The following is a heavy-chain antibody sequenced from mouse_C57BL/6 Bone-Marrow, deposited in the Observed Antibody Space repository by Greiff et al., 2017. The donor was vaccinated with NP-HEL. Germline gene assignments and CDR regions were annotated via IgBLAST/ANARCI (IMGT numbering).Heavy chain of an antibody. Sequence: VQLQQPGAELVKPGASVKVSCKASGYTFTSYWMHWVKQRPGQGLEWIGRIHPSDSDTNYNQKFKGKATLTVDKSSSTAYMQLSSLTSEDSAVYYCAIRVRLKRRYAMDYWGQGTSVTVSS. CDR3: AIRVRLKRRYAMDY. CDR2: IHPSDSDT. J-gene: IGHJ4*01. V-gene: IGHV1-74*01. CDR1: GYTFTSYW. D-gene: IGHD1-2*01.